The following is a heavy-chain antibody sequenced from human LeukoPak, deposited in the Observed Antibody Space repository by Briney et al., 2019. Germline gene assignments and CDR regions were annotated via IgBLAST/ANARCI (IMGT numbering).Heavy chain of an antibody. V-gene: IGHV1-8*03. CDR1: GYTFTSYD. D-gene: IGHD5-24*01. CDR3: ARGRRWLQLLFDY. CDR2: MNPNSGNT. J-gene: IGHJ4*02. Sequence: GAPVKVSCKASGYTFTSYDINWVRQATGQGLEWMGWMNPNSGNTGYAQKFQGRVTITRNTSISTAYMELSSLRSEDTAVYYCARGRRWLQLLFDYWGQGTLATVSS.